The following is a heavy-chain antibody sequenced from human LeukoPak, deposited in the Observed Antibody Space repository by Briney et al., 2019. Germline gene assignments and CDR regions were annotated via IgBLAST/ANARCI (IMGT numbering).Heavy chain of an antibody. J-gene: IGHJ4*02. V-gene: IGHV4-61*01. CDR1: GGSVSSGSYY. CDR2: VYNSGGT. CDR3: AREHDFGRFDF. Sequence: SETLSLTCTVFGGSVSSGSYYWSWIRQPPGKGLEWFGNVYNSGGTNYNPSLQSRVTISMDTSKNQFSLKLTSITAADTAVYFCAREHDFGRFDFWGQGTLVVVSS. D-gene: IGHD4-17*01.